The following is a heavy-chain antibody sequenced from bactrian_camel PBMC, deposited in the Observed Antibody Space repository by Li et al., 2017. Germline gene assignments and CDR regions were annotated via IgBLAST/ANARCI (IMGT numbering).Heavy chain of an antibody. Sequence: HVQLVESGGDLVRPGGSLRLSCAASGFTFSDYTMTWVRQAPGGKLECVGGIYSDGHNTYYADSVKGRFTISRDNAENTAYLQLNSLKSEDTALYYCATGRWYSSNWGQGTQVTVS. J-gene: IGHJ4*01. CDR1: GFTFSDYT. CDR2: IYSDGHNT. CDR3: ATGRWYSSN. V-gene: IGHV3-2*01. D-gene: IGHD2*01.